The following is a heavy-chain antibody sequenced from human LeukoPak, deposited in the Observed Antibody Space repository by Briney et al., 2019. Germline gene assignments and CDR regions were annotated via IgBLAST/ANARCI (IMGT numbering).Heavy chain of an antibody. D-gene: IGHD6-6*01. J-gene: IGHJ6*02. Sequence: SETLSLTCAVYGGSFSGYYWSWIRQPPGKGLEWIGEINHSGSTNYNPSLKSRVTISVDTSKNQLSLKLSSVTAADTAVYYCARGDSSSSGLGMDVWGQGTTVTVSS. CDR2: INHSGST. CDR1: GGSFSGYY. CDR3: ARGDSSSSGLGMDV. V-gene: IGHV4-34*01.